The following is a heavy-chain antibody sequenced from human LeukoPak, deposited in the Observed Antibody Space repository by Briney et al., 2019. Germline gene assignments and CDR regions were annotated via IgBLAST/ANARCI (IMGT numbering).Heavy chain of an antibody. CDR1: GFTFSSYA. D-gene: IGHD3-10*01. CDR3: AKHLWFGELAFDY. V-gene: IGHV3-23*01. J-gene: IGHJ4*02. CDR2: ISGSGGST. Sequence: GGSLRLSCAASGFTFSSYAMSWVRQAPGKGLEWVSAISGSGGSTYYADSVKGRFTVSRDNSKNTLYLQMNSLRAEDTAVYYCAKHLWFGELAFDYWGQGTLVTVSS.